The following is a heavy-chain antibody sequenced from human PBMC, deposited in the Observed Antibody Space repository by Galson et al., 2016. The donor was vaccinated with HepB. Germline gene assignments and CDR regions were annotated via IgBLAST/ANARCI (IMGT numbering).Heavy chain of an antibody. D-gene: IGHD3-10*01. J-gene: IGHJ4*02. V-gene: IGHV4-31*03. CDR2: IYYTGST. CDR1: GGSISSGVYY. CDR3: ARDGRLGEKGLYDF. Sequence: TLSLTCTVSGGSISSGVYYWRWIRQHPGKGLEWIGYIYYTGSTDCNPSLKSRVTISVDTSKNQFSLKLSSVTAADTAVYYCARDGRLGEKGLYDFWGQGTLVTVPS.